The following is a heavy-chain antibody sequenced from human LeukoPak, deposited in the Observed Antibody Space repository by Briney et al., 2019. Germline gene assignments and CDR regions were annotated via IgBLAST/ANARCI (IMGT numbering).Heavy chain of an antibody. D-gene: IGHD2-15*01. J-gene: IGHJ3*02. CDR3: ARDRPYCSGGSCYSRYWSGAFDI. Sequence: SETLSLTCAVYGGSFSGYYWSWIRQPPGKGLEWIGRIYTSGSTNYNPSLKSRVTMSVDTSENQFSLKLSSVTAADTAVYYCARDRPYCSGGSCYSRYWSGAFDIWGQGTMVTVSS. CDR2: IYTSGST. CDR1: GGSFSGYY. V-gene: IGHV4-4*07.